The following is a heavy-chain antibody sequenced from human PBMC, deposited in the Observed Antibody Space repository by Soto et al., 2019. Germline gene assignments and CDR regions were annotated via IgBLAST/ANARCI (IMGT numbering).Heavy chain of an antibody. J-gene: IGHJ3*01. CDR2: IHYSGST. Sequence: QVQLEESGPGLVKPSETLSLTCNVSGDSISTYYWNWVRQPPGQGLEWIGYIHYSGSTKYEPSLKSRVTISVDMSNNQFSLELTSVTAADTAVYYCARSLSIGYYWNPCDLWGQGTVVTVSS. CDR3: ARSLSIGYYWNPCDL. V-gene: IGHV4-59*01. D-gene: IGHD3-22*01. CDR1: GDSISTYY.